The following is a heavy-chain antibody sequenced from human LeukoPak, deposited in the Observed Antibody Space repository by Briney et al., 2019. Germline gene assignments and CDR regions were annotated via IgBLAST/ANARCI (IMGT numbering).Heavy chain of an antibody. CDR1: GGSISSSSYY. CDR2: IHYRGNT. D-gene: IGHD6-13*01. CDR3: ARASFGSSPVDY. J-gene: IGHJ4*02. Sequence: SETLSLTCTVSGGSISSSSYYWGWIRQPPGKGLEWIGTIHYRGNTYYNPSLKSRVAISVDTSKNQFSLKLTSVTAADTAMYYCARASFGSSPVDYWGQGTLVTVSS. V-gene: IGHV4-39*01.